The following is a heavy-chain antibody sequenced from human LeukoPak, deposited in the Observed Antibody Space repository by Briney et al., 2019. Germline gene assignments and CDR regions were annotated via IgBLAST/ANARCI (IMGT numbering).Heavy chain of an antibody. D-gene: IGHD5-12*01. J-gene: IGHJ6*03. V-gene: IGHV3-15*01. CDR3: ARGNVATIFYYYYMDV. CDR2: IKSKTDGGTT. CDR1: GFTFSNAW. Sequence: PGGSLRLSCAASGFTFSNAWMSWVRQAPGKGLEWVGRIKSKTDGGTTDYAAPVKGRFTISRDDSKNTLYLQMNSLRAEDTAVYYCARGNVATIFYYYYMDVWGKGTTVTISS.